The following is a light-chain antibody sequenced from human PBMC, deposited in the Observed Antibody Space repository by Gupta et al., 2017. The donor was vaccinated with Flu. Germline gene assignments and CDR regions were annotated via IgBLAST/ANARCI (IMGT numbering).Light chain of an antibody. CDR2: QGS. CDR3: KQGEHCPWT. Sequence: DVVLTQSHPSLAVTLGPPASIHRRSRYGHVYSAGNTYFHLIQQRPGQSPMRLIYQGSYRDSGGPDRFSGSGSSTDFTLKISSVEAGDFGVYYCKQGEHCPWTCGQGTKMEIK. CDR1: YGHVYSAGNTY. V-gene: IGKV2-30*01. J-gene: IGKJ1*01.